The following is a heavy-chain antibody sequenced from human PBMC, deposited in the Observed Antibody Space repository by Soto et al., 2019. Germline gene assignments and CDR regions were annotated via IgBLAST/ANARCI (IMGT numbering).Heavy chain of an antibody. Sequence: QVQLQESGPGLVKPSQTLSLTCTVSGGSISSGDYYWSWTRQHPGKCLEWIGYFYHSGRTYYNPSLKSRVTISVDRAKNQFSLKLSSVTAADTAVYYCARNRRPDITVGGIGYFEYWGQGTLVTVSS. D-gene: IGHD3-16*01. V-gene: IGHV4-31*03. CDR2: FYHSGRT. CDR1: GGSISSGDYY. CDR3: ARNRRPDITVGGIGYFEY. J-gene: IGHJ4*02.